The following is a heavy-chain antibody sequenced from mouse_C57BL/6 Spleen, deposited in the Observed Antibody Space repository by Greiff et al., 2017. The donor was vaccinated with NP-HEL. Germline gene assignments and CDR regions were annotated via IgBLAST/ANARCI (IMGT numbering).Heavy chain of an antibody. Sequence: EVQLQQSGPELVKPGASVKISCKASGYTFTDYYMNWVKQSHGKSLEWIGDINPNNGGTSYNQKFKGKATLTVDKSSSTAYMELRSLTSEDSAVYYCAIPIYYDQAMDYWGQGTSVTVSS. V-gene: IGHV1-26*01. CDR2: INPNNGGT. J-gene: IGHJ4*01. CDR1: GYTFTDYY. CDR3: AIPIYYDQAMDY. D-gene: IGHD2-4*01.